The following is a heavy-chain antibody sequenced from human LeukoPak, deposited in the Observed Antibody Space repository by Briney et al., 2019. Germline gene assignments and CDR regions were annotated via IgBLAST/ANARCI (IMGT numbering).Heavy chain of an antibody. CDR2: INPSGGST. CDR1: GYTFTSYY. J-gene: IGHJ6*02. V-gene: IGHV1-46*01. D-gene: IGHD5-18*01. CDR3: ARERKVDTAMVDLGYYYYYGMDV. Sequence: ASVKVSCKASGYTFTSYYMHWVRQAPGRGLEWMGIINPSGGSTSYAQKFQGRVTMTRDTSTSTVYMELSSLRSEDTAVYYCARERKVDTAMVDLGYYYYYGMDVWGQGTTVTVSS.